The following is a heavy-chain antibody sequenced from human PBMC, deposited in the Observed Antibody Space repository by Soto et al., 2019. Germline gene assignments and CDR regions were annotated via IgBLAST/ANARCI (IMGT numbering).Heavy chain of an antibody. V-gene: IGHV3-7*01. J-gene: IGHJ6*02. CDR1: GFTVSSNY. CDR3: ARDPNIVLVPAAIYYYYGMDV. Sequence: GGSLRLSFAASGFTVSSNYMSWVRQAPGKGLEWVANIKQDGSEKYYVDSVKGRFTISRDNAKNSLYLQMNSLRAEDTAVYYCARDPNIVLVPAAIYYYYGMDVWGQGTTVTVSS. D-gene: IGHD2-2*01. CDR2: IKQDGSEK.